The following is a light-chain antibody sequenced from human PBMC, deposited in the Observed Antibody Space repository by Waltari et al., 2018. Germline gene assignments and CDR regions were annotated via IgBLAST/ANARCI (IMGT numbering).Light chain of an antibody. CDR2: KAS. Sequence: DIQMTQSPSTLSASLGDTVTITCRASRDISRWLAWYQQKPGKAPNLLISKASTLESGVPSRFTGSESGTQFSLTLSSLQPDDFATYYCQQYKTYSPWAFGQGTKVEIK. J-gene: IGKJ1*01. CDR1: RDISRW. CDR3: QQYKTYSPWA. V-gene: IGKV1-5*03.